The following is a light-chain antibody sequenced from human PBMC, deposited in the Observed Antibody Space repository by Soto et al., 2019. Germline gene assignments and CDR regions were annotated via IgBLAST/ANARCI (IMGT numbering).Light chain of an antibody. CDR3: QQYNDNWT. CDR2: KAS. J-gene: IGKJ1*01. V-gene: IGKV1-5*03. CDR1: QSISSW. Sequence: DIQMTQSPSTLSASVGDRVTITCRASQSISSWLAWYQQKPGTAPKLLIYKASTLQSGVPSRFSGSGSGTEFTLNISSLQHDDSATYYCQQYNDNWTFGQGTKVEIK.